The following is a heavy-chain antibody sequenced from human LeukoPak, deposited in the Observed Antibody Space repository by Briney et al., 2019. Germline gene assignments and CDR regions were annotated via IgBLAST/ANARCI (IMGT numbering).Heavy chain of an antibody. D-gene: IGHD3-10*01. CDR1: GDSISSTSHF. CDR2: IYYRGTT. V-gene: IGHV4-39*07. CDR3: ARNVRGQVDY. Sequence: SETLSLTCTVSGDSISSTSHFWDWIRQPPGKGLEWIGSIYYRGTTYYNPSLKSRVTISVDKSKNQFSLKLSSVTAADTAVYYCARNVRGQVDYWGQGTLVTVSS. J-gene: IGHJ4*02.